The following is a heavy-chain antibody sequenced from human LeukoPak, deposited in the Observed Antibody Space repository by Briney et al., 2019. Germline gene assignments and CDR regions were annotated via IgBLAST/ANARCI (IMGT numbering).Heavy chain of an antibody. CDR3: AKDSEAVAYGHFDY. Sequence: PGRSLRLSCAASGFTFSSYGMHWVRQAPGKGLEWVAVISYDGSNKYYADSVKGRFTISRDNSKNTLYLQMNSLRAEDTAVYYCAKDSEAVAYGHFDYWGQGTLVTVSS. CDR1: GFTFSSYG. J-gene: IGHJ4*02. V-gene: IGHV3-30*18. D-gene: IGHD6-19*01. CDR2: ISYDGSNK.